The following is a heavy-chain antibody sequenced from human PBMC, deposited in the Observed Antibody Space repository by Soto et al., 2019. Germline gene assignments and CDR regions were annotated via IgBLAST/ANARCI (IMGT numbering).Heavy chain of an antibody. CDR3: ARGNGDYPHYYYYYMDV. J-gene: IGHJ6*03. V-gene: IGHV6-1*01. D-gene: IGHD4-17*01. CDR2: TYYRSKWYN. Sequence: SQTLSLTCAISGDSVSSNSAAWNWIRQSPSRGLEWLGRTYYRSKWYNDYAVSAKSRITINPDTSKNQFSLQLNSVTPEDTAVYYCARGNGDYPHYYYYYMDVWGKGTTVTVSS. CDR1: GDSVSSNSAA.